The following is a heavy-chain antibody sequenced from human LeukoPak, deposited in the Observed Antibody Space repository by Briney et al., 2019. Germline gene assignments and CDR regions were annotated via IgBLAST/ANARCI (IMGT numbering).Heavy chain of an antibody. V-gene: IGHV1-2*06. D-gene: IGHD6-19*01. CDR3: ARESSGWYYIDY. Sequence: GASVKVSCKASGYTFIDYYMQWVRQAPGQGLEWMGRINPKSGGTNYAQKFQGRVTMTRDTSTSTAYMELSRLTSDDTAVYYCARESSGWYYIDYWGQGTLVTVSS. CDR2: INPKSGGT. CDR1: GYTFIDYY. J-gene: IGHJ4*02.